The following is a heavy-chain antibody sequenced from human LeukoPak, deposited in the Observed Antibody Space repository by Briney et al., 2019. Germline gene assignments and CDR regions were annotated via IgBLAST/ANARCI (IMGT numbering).Heavy chain of an antibody. J-gene: IGHJ4*02. CDR1: GFTFSSYS. Sequence: NTGGSLRLSCAASGFTFSSYSMNWVRQAPGKGLEWVSSISSSSAYIYYADSMKGRFTISRDNAKNSLFLQMNSLRAEDTAVYYCAGAGHSAYKSGGDYWGQGTLVTVSS. CDR3: AGAGHSAYKSGGDY. V-gene: IGHV3-21*01. CDR2: ISSSSAYI. D-gene: IGHD5-12*01.